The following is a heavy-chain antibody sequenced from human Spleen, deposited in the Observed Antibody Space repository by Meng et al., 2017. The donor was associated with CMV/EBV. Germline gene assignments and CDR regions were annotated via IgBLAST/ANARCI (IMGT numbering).Heavy chain of an antibody. J-gene: IGHJ5*02. Sequence: KVSCQTSGYTFTAYYIHWVRQAPGQGLEWMAWINPKNGGTKSAQKFQGRVTMTRDTSISTAYMELSSLRSDDTAVYYCAPDSGWWLDPWGQGTLVTVSS. V-gene: IGHV1-2*02. D-gene: IGHD3-10*01. CDR1: GYTFTAYY. CDR2: INPKNGGT. CDR3: APDSGWWLDP.